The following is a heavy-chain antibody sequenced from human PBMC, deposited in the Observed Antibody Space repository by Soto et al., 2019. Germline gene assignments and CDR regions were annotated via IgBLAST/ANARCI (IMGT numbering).Heavy chain of an antibody. Sequence: EVQLVEAGGGLVKPGGSLRLSCAASGFTFSSYSMNWVRQAPGKGLEWVSSISSSSSYIYYADSVKGRFTISRDNAKNSLYLQMNSLRAEDTAVYYCARATPGIEGFLEWDYDAFDIWGQGTMVTVSS. V-gene: IGHV3-21*01. CDR2: ISSSSSYI. CDR1: GFTFSSYS. J-gene: IGHJ3*02. CDR3: ARATPGIEGFLEWDYDAFDI. D-gene: IGHD3-3*01.